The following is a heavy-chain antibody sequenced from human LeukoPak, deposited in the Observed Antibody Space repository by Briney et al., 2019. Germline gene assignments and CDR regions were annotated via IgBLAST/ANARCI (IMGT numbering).Heavy chain of an antibody. CDR2: IYYSGST. D-gene: IGHD3-10*01. J-gene: IGHJ4*02. CDR1: GGSFSGYY. CDR3: ARGLSRGSTFDY. Sequence: SETLSLTCAVYGGSFSGYYWSWIRQPPGKGLEWIGYIYYSGSTNYNPSLKSRVTISVDTSKNQFSLKLSSVTAADTAVYYCARGLSRGSTFDYWGQGTLVTVSS. V-gene: IGHV4-59*01.